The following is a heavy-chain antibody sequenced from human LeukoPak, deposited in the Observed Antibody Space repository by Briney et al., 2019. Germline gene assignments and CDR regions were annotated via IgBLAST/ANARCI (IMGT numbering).Heavy chain of an antibody. CDR3: ARRFGADYDILTGPDFDY. Sequence: ASVKVSCKASGYTFTGYYMHWVRQAPGQGLEWMGWINPNSGGTNYAQKFQGRVTMTRDTSIGTAYMELSRLRSDDTAVYYCARRFGADYDILTGPDFDYWGQGTLVTVSS. CDR1: GYTFTGYY. V-gene: IGHV1-2*02. J-gene: IGHJ4*02. CDR2: INPNSGGT. D-gene: IGHD3-9*01.